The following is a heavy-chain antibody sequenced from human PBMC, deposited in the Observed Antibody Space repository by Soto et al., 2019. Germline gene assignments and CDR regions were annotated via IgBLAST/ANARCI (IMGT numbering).Heavy chain of an antibody. Sequence: GESLKISCRCSGYTFSNFWIAWVRHLPGKGLEWMGIIYPGDHETRYSPSFHGKVTISADKSINTAYLQWSSLEASDSAFYYCARSTRSSQYFDYWGQGALVTVSS. J-gene: IGHJ4*02. CDR1: GYTFSNFW. V-gene: IGHV5-51*01. CDR3: ARSTRSSQYFDY. D-gene: IGHD6-13*01. CDR2: IYPGDHET.